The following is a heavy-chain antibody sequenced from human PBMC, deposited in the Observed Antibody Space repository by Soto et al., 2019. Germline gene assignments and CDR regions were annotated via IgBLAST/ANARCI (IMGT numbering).Heavy chain of an antibody. CDR1: GYTFTGYG. Sequence: QVQLVQSGAEVKKPGASVKVSCKASGYTFTGYGISWVRQAPGQGLEWMGWISAYNGNTNYAQKLQGRVTMTTDTSTSTAYMELRSLRSDDTAVYYCASLSSGWYRVGYFDYWGQGTLVTVSS. CDR2: ISAYNGNT. D-gene: IGHD6-19*01. CDR3: ASLSSGWYRVGYFDY. J-gene: IGHJ4*02. V-gene: IGHV1-18*01.